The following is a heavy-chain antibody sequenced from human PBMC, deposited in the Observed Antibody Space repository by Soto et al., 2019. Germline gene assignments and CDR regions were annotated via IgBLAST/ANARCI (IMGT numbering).Heavy chain of an antibody. CDR1: GFTFSSCA. CDR3: AKGRSYYYYYGVDV. CDR2: IIDSGASK. V-gene: IGHV3-23*01. J-gene: IGHJ6*02. Sequence: EVQLLESGGGLVQPGGSLRLSCAASGFTFSSCAMGWVRQAPGKGLEWVSDIIDSGASKYYADSVKGRFTISRDNSKSTLYLQMNSLRAEDTALYYCAKGRSYYYYYGVDVWGQGTTVTVSS.